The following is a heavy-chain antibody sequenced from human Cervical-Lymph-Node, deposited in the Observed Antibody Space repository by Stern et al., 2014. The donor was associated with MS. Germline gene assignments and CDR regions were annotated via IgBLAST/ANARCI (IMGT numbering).Heavy chain of an antibody. CDR2: INPKDGTT. CDR1: GYSFTTYY. J-gene: IGHJ4*02. Sequence: VQLLESGAEVKKPGASVKVSCKASGYSFTTYYVHWVRQAPGQGLEWMGIINPKDGTTRYAQKFQGRITMTSDPSTSTVDMELSSLRSEDTAVYFCARGVVITIFRLVIIDLTLDFWGQGSLVTVSS. CDR3: ARGVVITIFRLVIIDLTLDF. D-gene: IGHD3-3*01. V-gene: IGHV1-46*01.